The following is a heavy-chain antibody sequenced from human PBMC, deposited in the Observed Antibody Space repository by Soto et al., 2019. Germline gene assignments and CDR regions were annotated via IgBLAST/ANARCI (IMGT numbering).Heavy chain of an antibody. D-gene: IGHD2-2*02. J-gene: IGHJ4*02. V-gene: IGHV3-23*01. Sequence: GGSLRLSCAASGFTFSSYAMSWVRQAPGKGLEWVSAISGSGGSTYYADSVKGRFTISRDNSKNTLYLQMNSLRAEDTALYYCTKAPPPDVPAAIRGAAGTGYWGQGTLVTVSS. CDR2: ISGSGGST. CDR3: TKAPPPDVPAAIRGAAGTGY. CDR1: GFTFSSYA.